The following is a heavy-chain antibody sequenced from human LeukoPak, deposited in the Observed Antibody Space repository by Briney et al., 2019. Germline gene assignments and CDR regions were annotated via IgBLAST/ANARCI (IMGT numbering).Heavy chain of an antibody. D-gene: IGHD3-16*01. V-gene: IGHV4-59*01. CDR1: GGSISSYY. J-gene: IGHJ6*03. CDR2: IYYSGST. Sequence: SETLSLTCTVSGGSISSYYWSWIRQPPGKGLEWIGYIYYSGSTNYNPSLKSRVTISVDTSKNQFSLELSSVTAADTAVYYCARAALGGYYYMDVWGKGTTVTISS. CDR3: ARAALGGYYYMDV.